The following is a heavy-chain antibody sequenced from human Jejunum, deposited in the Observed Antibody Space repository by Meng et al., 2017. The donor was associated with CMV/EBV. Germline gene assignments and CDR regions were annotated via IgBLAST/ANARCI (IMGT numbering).Heavy chain of an antibody. CDR1: GFTFDGYG. CDR3: ARDAVGATPRNWFDP. J-gene: IGHJ5*02. D-gene: IGHD1-26*01. V-gene: IGHV3-20*03. Sequence: SGFTFDGYGMNWVRQAPGKGLEWVAGINWNGVSTAYTDSVKGRFTISRDNANGSLYLQMNSLRAEDSAFYYCARDAVGATPRNWFDPWGQGTLVTVSS. CDR2: INWNGVST.